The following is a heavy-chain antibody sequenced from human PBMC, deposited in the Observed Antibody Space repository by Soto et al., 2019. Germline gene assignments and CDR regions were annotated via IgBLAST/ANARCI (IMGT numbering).Heavy chain of an antibody. Sequence: QVQLVQSGAEVKKPGASVKVSCKASGYTFTSYGISLVRQATGQGLEWMGWIRAYNGNTNDAQKLHGGVTMTTHTSTSTACMEPSILRCDDTALYSCASDRPTMDVWGQGTTVTVSS. V-gene: IGHV1-18*01. CDR1: GYTFTSYG. J-gene: IGHJ6*02. CDR2: IRAYNGNT. CDR3: ASDRPTMDV.